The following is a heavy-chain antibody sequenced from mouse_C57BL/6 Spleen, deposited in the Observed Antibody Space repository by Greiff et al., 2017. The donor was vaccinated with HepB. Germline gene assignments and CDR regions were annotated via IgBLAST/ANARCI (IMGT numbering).Heavy chain of an antibody. CDR3: ARERNDAMDY. D-gene: IGHD2-14*01. V-gene: IGHV3-6*01. Sequence: ESGPGLVKPSQSLSLTCSVTGYSITSGYYWYWIRQFPGNKLGWMGYIRYDGSNNYNPSLKNRISITRDTSKNQFCLKLNSVTTEDTATYYCARERNDAMDYWGQGTSVTVSS. J-gene: IGHJ4*01. CDR2: IRYDGSN. CDR1: GYSITSGYY.